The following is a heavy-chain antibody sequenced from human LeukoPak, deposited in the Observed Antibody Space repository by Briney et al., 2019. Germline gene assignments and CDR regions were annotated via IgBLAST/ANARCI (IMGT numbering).Heavy chain of an antibody. CDR3: ARAYSSTWYDY. V-gene: IGHV4-59*01. J-gene: IGHJ4*02. CDR1: DDSISDYY. CDR2: FHNSGTS. Sequence: SETLSLTCTVSDDSISDYYRGWIRQPPGKGLEWIGYFHNSGTSTYNPSLKSRVTISVDTSKTQSSLKLTSVTAADTAVYYCARAYSSTWYDYWGQGTLVTVSS. D-gene: IGHD6-13*01.